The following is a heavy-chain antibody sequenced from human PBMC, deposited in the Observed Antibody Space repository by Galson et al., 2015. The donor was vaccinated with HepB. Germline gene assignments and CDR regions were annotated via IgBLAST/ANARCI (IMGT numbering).Heavy chain of an antibody. Sequence: SLRLSCAASGFTFNKYGMHWVRQAPGKGLEWVAVISYDGRRNYYADAVKGRFTISRDNSKSTVYLQMKSLRVEDRAVYFCAKTEYYYGSGSHSSFDHWGQGTLVTVSS. J-gene: IGHJ4*02. CDR3: AKTEYYYGSGSHSSFDH. CDR2: ISYDGRRN. V-gene: IGHV3-30*18. D-gene: IGHD3-10*01. CDR1: GFTFNKYG.